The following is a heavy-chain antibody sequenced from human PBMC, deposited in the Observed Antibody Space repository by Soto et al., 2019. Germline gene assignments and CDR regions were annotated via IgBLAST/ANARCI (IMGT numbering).Heavy chain of an antibody. Sequence: QVQLVQSGAEVKKPGASVKVSCKASGYTFTSYGISWVRQAPGQGLEWMGWISAYNGNTNYAQNLQGRVTMTTATPTSTVYMDLRSLRSDDTAVYYCTRSGYYSAPDYWGQGTLVTVSS. CDR2: ISAYNGNT. J-gene: IGHJ4*02. D-gene: IGHD3-22*01. V-gene: IGHV1-18*01. CDR1: GYTFTSYG. CDR3: TRSGYYSAPDY.